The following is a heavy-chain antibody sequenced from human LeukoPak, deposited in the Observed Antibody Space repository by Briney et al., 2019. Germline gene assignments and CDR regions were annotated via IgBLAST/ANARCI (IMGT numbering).Heavy chain of an antibody. V-gene: IGHV3-48*03. J-gene: IGHJ6*02. Sequence: GGSLRLSCAASGFTFRSYEMNWVRQAPGKGLEWVSYISSSGSTKYYADSVKGRFTISRDNAKNSLYLQMNSLRDEDTAVYYCARLGIAAAGMTYYYYGMDVWGQGTTVTVSS. D-gene: IGHD6-13*01. CDR1: GFTFRSYE. CDR3: ARLGIAAAGMTYYYYGMDV. CDR2: ISSSGSTK.